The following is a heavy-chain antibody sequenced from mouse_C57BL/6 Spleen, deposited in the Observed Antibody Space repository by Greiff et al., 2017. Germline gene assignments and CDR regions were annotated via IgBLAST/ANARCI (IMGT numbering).Heavy chain of an antibody. J-gene: IGHJ1*03. CDR1: GFTFSSYG. V-gene: IGHV5-6*01. Sequence: EVKLQESGGDLVKPGGSLKLSCAASGFTFSSYGMSWVRQTPDKRLEWVATISSGGSYTYYPDSVKGRFTISRDNAKNTLYLQMSSLKSEDTAMYYCARHETVDWYFDVWGTGTTVTVSS. CDR3: ARHETVDWYFDV. CDR2: ISSGGSYT.